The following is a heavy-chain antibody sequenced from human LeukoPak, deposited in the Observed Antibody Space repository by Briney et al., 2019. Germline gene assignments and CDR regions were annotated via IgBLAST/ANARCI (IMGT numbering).Heavy chain of an antibody. CDR2: ISYDGSNK. CDR3: ARDRGPQFTFHSSGFIEY. CDR1: GFTFSSYA. J-gene: IGHJ4*02. V-gene: IGHV3-30*04. D-gene: IGHD6-19*01. Sequence: HSGRSLRLSCAASGFTFSSYAIHWVRQAPGKGLEWVAVISYDGSNKYYVDSVKGRFTISRDDSMNTLYLQMNSLRPEDTAVYYCARDRGPQFTFHSSGFIEYWGQGTRVTVSS.